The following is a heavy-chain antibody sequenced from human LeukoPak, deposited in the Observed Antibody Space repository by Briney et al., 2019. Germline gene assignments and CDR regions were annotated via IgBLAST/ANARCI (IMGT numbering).Heavy chain of an antibody. CDR2: ISGSGGST. D-gene: IGHD4-23*01. J-gene: IGHJ4*02. V-gene: IGHV3-23*01. CDR3: AKDQATYGGNSFDY. CDR1: AFTFSSYA. Sequence: GGSLRLSCAASAFTFSSYAMSWVRQAPGKGLEWVSVISGSGGSTYYADSVKGRFTISRDNSQNTLYLQMNNLRAEDTAVYYCAKDQATYGGNSFDYWGQATLVTASS.